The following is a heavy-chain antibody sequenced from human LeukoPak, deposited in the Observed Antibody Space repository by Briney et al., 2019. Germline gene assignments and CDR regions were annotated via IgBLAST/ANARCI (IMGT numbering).Heavy chain of an antibody. V-gene: IGHV4-39*07. J-gene: IGHJ5*02. CDR2: IYYSGST. CDR1: GGSISSSSYY. D-gene: IGHD3-10*01. CDR3: ARTMVRGRGWFDP. Sequence: SETLSLTCTVSGGSISSSSYYWGWIRQPPGKGLEWIGSIYYSGSTNYNPSLKSRVTISVDTSKNQFSLKLSSVTAADTAVYYCARTMVRGRGWFDPWGQGTLVTVSS.